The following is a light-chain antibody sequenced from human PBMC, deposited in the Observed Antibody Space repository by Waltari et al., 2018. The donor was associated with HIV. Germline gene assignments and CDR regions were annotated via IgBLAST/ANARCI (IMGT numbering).Light chain of an antibody. CDR2: YDT. V-gene: IGLV3-21*04. CDR1: NLESKS. CDR3: QVWDSATDHVL. J-gene: IGLJ2*01. Sequence: LPQPPSVSVAPGATATITCRAINLESKSVPWYQQKAGQAPVVVMSYDTDRPAGIAERFSGFNSGHSATLIISRVGAGDEADYYCQVWDSATDHVLFGGGTRLTVL.